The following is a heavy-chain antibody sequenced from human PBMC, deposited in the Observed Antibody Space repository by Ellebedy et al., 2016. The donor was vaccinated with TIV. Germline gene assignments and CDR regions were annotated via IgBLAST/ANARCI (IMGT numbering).Heavy chain of an antibody. Sequence: ASVKVSXXASGGTFSSYAISWVRQAPGQGLEWMGWINPNSGGTNYAQKFQGRVTMTRDTSISTAYMELSRLRSDDTAVYYCARDSYPIAAAGNAFDIWGQGTMVTVSS. CDR3: ARDSYPIAAAGNAFDI. J-gene: IGHJ3*02. CDR2: INPNSGGT. D-gene: IGHD6-13*01. V-gene: IGHV1-2*02. CDR1: GGTFSSYA.